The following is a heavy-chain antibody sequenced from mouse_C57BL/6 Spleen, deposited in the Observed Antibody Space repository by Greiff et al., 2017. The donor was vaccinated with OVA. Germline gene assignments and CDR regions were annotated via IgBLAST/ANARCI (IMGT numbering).Heavy chain of an antibody. CDR3: TTSIGYYYGSSYAMDY. CDR2: IDPENGDT. Sequence: VQLQQSGAELVRPGASVKLSCTASGFNIKDDYMHWVKQRPEQGLEWIGWIDPENGDTEYASKFQGKATITADTSSNTAYLQLSSLTSEDTAVYYCTTSIGYYYGSSYAMDYWGQGTSVTVSS. V-gene: IGHV14-4*01. D-gene: IGHD1-1*01. CDR1: GFNIKDDY. J-gene: IGHJ4*01.